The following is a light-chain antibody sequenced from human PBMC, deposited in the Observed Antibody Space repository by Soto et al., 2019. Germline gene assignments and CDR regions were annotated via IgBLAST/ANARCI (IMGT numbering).Light chain of an antibody. CDR1: SSNIGAGYD. CDR2: GNS. Sequence: QPVLTQPPSVSGAPGQRVTISCTGSSSNIGAGYDVHWYQQLPGTAPKLLIYGNSNRPSGVPDRFSGSKSGTSASLAITGLQAEDEADYYCPSYDSSLSGLVFGTGTKVTVL. V-gene: IGLV1-40*01. CDR3: PSYDSSLSGLV. J-gene: IGLJ1*01.